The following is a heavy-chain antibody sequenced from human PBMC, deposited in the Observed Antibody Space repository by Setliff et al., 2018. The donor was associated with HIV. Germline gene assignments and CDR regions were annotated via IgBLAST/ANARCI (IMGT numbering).Heavy chain of an antibody. Sequence: ASVKVSCKSSGYTFTDYYMHWVRQAPGQGLEWMGWINPNTGATNYAQTFQGRVTVTRDTSIRTAYMDLSSLRSDDTALYYCARGPVGGTVDYWGQGTQVTVSS. CDR3: ARGPVGGTVDY. J-gene: IGHJ4*02. V-gene: IGHV1-2*02. D-gene: IGHD1-26*01. CDR1: GYTFTDYY. CDR2: INPNTGAT.